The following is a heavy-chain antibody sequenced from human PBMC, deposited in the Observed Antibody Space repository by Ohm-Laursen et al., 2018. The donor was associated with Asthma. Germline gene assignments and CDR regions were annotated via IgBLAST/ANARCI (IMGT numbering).Heavy chain of an antibody. J-gene: IGHJ4*02. CDR3: AKARSNIAPDLGYFDY. D-gene: IGHD6-13*01. CDR2: ISYDGSNK. V-gene: IGHV3-30*18. Sequence: SLRLSCTASGFTFSSYGMHWVRQAPGKGLEWVAVISYDGSNKYYADSVKGRFTISRDNSKNTLYLQMNSLRAEDTAVYYCAKARSNIAPDLGYFDYWGQGTLVTVSS. CDR1: GFTFSSYG.